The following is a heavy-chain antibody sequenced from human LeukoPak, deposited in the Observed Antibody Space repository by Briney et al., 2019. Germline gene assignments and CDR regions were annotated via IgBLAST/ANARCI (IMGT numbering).Heavy chain of an antibody. D-gene: IGHD3-10*01. CDR2: IYYSGST. Sequence: PSETLSLTCTVSGGSISSYYWIWIRQPPGKGLEWIGYIYYSGSTNYNPSLKSRVTISVDTSKNQFSLKLSSVTAADTAVYYCARDGIYGSGSYYNWFDPWGQGTLVTVSS. J-gene: IGHJ5*02. CDR1: GGSISSYY. CDR3: ARDGIYGSGSYYNWFDP. V-gene: IGHV4-59*01.